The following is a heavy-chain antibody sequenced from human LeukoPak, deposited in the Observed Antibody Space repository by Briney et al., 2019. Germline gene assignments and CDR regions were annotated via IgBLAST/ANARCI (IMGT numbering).Heavy chain of an antibody. CDR1: GFTFSSYS. CDR2: ISGSGGST. D-gene: IGHD2-15*01. V-gene: IGHV3-23*01. Sequence: GGSLRLSCAASGFTFSSYSMNWVRQAPGKGLEWVSAISGSGGSTYYADSVKGRFTISRDNSKNTLYLQMNSLRAEDTAVYYCAKNNLVVASLGFDPWGQGTLVTVSS. J-gene: IGHJ5*02. CDR3: AKNNLVVASLGFDP.